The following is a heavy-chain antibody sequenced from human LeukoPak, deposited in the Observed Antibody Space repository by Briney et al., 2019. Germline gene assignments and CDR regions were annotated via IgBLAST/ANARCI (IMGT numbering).Heavy chain of an antibody. CDR1: AGSISSHY. D-gene: IGHD6-13*01. CDR2: IYYSGTT. Sequence: SETLSLTCSVSAGSISSHYWSWIRQPPGKGLEWIGYIYYSGTTNYNPSLKSRVTISVDTSKNQFSLKLSSVTATDTAVYYCARGVYIAAAQYGYWGQGTLVTVSS. CDR3: ARGVYIAAAQYGY. J-gene: IGHJ4*02. V-gene: IGHV4-59*11.